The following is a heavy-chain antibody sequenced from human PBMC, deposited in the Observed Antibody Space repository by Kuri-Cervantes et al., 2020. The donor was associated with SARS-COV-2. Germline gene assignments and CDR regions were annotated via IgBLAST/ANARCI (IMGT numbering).Heavy chain of an antibody. CDR1: GYTFTSYA. Sequence: ASVKVSCKASGYTFTSYAMHWVRQAPGQRLEWMGWNNAGNGNTKYSQEFQGRVTMTRDTSISTAYMELSRLRSDDTAVYYCARVNGDYADAFDIWGQGTMVTVSS. CDR2: NNAGNGNT. V-gene: IGHV1-3*01. CDR3: ARVNGDYADAFDI. D-gene: IGHD4-17*01. J-gene: IGHJ3*02.